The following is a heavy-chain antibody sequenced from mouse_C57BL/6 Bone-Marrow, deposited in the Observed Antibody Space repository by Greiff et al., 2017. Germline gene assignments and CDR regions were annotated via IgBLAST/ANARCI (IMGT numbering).Heavy chain of an antibody. J-gene: IGHJ2*01. D-gene: IGHD2-5*01. CDR1: GYTFTSYW. Sequence: VQLQQPGAELVRPGSSVKLSCKASGYTFTSYWMDWVKQRPGQGLEWIGNIYPSDGDTHYNQKFKDKATLTADKSSSTAYMPLSSLTSADSAVYFCARESYYSNPFDYWGQGTTLTVSS. CDR3: ARESYYSNPFDY. V-gene: IGHV1-61*01. CDR2: IYPSDGDT.